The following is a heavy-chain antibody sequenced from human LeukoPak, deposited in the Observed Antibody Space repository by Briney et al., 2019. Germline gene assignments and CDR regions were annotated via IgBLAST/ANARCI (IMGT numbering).Heavy chain of an antibody. J-gene: IGHJ3*02. CDR3: ARDYGGGMATKSFDAFEI. Sequence: ASVKVSCKASGYTFTSYYMHWVRQAPGQGLEWMGIINPSGGSTSYAQKFQGRVTMTRDTSTSTVYMELSSLRPEDTAVYYCARDYGGGMATKSFDAFEIWGQGTMVTVSS. CDR2: INPSGGST. CDR1: GYTFTSYY. D-gene: IGHD5-24*01. V-gene: IGHV1-46*01.